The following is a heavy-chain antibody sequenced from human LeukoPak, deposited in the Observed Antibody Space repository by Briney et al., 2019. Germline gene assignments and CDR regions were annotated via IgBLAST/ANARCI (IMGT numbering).Heavy chain of an antibody. Sequence: ASVKVSCKASGYTFTSYGISWVRQAPGQGLEWMGWISAYNGNTNYAQKLQGRVTMTTDTSTSTAYMELRSLRSDDTAVYYCARDSRVTMVRGPPLLEAFDIWGQGTMVTASS. J-gene: IGHJ3*02. CDR1: GYTFTSYG. CDR2: ISAYNGNT. D-gene: IGHD3-10*01. CDR3: ARDSRVTMVRGPPLLEAFDI. V-gene: IGHV1-18*04.